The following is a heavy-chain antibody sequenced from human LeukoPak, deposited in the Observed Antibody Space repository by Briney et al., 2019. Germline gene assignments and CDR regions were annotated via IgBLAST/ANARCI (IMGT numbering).Heavy chain of an antibody. V-gene: IGHV4-61*08. Sequence: SETLSLTCTVSGDSVSSGGYFWTWIRQPPGKGLEWIGYIYYSGSTYYNPSLKSRVTISVDTSKNQFSLKLSSVTAADTAVYYCERHYCDYDLSCQHWGENPLLPVS. D-gene: IGHD4-17*01. CDR3: ERHYCDYDLSCQH. CDR2: IYYSGST. CDR1: GDSVSSGGYF. J-gene: IGHJ1*01.